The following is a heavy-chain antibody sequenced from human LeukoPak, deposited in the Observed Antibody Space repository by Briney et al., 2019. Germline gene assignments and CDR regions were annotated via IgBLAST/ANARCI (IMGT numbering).Heavy chain of an antibody. D-gene: IGHD6-6*01. J-gene: IGHJ4*02. V-gene: IGHV4-59*01. CDR2: MYNSGST. Sequence: SETLSLTCTVSGGSISSYYCSWIRQPRGKGLEWIGYMYNSGSTKYNPSLKSRVTISVDTAKNQFSLKLSSVTAADTAVYYCALAARRSASFDYWGQGTLVSVSS. CDR3: ALAARRSASFDY. CDR1: GGSISSYY.